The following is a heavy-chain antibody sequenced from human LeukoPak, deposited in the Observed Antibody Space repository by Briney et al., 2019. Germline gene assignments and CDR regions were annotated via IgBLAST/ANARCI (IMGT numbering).Heavy chain of an antibody. CDR3: ARDATTELGTVYMDV. V-gene: IGHV3-9*01. CDR2: ISWNSGSI. CDR1: GFTFDDYA. Sequence: GGSLRLSCAASGFTFDDYAMHWVRQAPGKGLEWVSGISWNSGSIGYADSVKGRFTISRDNAKNSLYLQMNSLRVEDTAVYYCARDATTELGTVYMDVWGKGTTVTISS. J-gene: IGHJ6*03. D-gene: IGHD4-17*01.